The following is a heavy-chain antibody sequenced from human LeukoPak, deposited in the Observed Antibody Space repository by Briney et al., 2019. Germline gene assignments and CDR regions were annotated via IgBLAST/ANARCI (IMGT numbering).Heavy chain of an antibody. Sequence: SQTLSLTYTVSGGSISSGSYYWSWIRQPAGKGLEWIGRIYTSGSTNYNPSLKSRVTISVDTSKNQFSLKLSSVTAADTAVYYCAREGNFGVVTVPAFDIWGQGTMVTVSS. D-gene: IGHD3-3*01. CDR3: AREGNFGVVTVPAFDI. V-gene: IGHV4-61*02. J-gene: IGHJ3*02. CDR2: IYTSGST. CDR1: GGSISSGSYY.